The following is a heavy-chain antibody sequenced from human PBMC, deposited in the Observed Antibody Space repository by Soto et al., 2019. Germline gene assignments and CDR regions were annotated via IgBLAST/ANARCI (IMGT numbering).Heavy chain of an antibody. CDR2: VNPIVSMS. Sequence: SVKVSCKASGDTFNFYSINWVRQAPGLGLEWMGRVNPIVSMSNYAQKFQGRVTMTADKSTSTAYMELSSLRSEDTAVYYCARALFAYYDSSGYYSFVNYYYYGMDVWGQGTTVTVSS. CDR1: GDTFNFYS. D-gene: IGHD3-22*01. CDR3: ARALFAYYDSSGYYSFVNYYYYGMDV. V-gene: IGHV1-69*04. J-gene: IGHJ6*02.